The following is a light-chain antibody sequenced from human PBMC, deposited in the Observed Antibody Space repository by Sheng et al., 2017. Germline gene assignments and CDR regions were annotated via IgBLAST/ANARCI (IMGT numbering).Light chain of an antibody. J-gene: IGKJ1*01. Sequence: IQMTQSPSSLSATVGDRVTISCRASQTINTYLNWYQQRPGQVPKLLIYAASTLHSGVPSRFTGSGYGTDFTLTISGLQPEDFATYYCQQSYDPRRTFGQGTEGG. CDR1: QTINTY. CDR3: QQSYDPRRT. CDR2: AAS. V-gene: IGKV1-39*01.